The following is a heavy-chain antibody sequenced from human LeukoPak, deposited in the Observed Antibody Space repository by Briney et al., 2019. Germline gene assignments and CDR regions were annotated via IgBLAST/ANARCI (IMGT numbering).Heavy chain of an antibody. CDR2: IIPIFGTA. D-gene: IGHD3-22*01. V-gene: IGHV1-69*05. Sequence: ASVKVSCKASGGTFSSYAISWVRQAPGQGLWWMGRIIPIFGTANYAQKFQGRVTITTDESTSTAYMDLSSLRSEDTAVYYCEREGLVVVHLDYWGQGTLVTVSS. CDR3: EREGLVVVHLDY. CDR1: GGTFSSYA. J-gene: IGHJ4*02.